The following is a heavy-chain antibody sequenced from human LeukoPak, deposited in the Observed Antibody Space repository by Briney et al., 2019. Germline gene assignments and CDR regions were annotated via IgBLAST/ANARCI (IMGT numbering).Heavy chain of an antibody. CDR1: GGSINSGSYY. V-gene: IGHV4-39*01. CDR2: IYYSGRI. D-gene: IGHD2-15*01. CDR3: ARIAVVVVSDWFDP. J-gene: IGHJ5*02. Sequence: SETLSLTCNVSGGSINSGSYYWGWIRQPPGKGLEWIGSIYYSGRIYYNPSLKSRVTISVDTSKNQFSLKLSSVTAADTAVYYCARIAVVVVSDWFDPWGQGTLVTVSS.